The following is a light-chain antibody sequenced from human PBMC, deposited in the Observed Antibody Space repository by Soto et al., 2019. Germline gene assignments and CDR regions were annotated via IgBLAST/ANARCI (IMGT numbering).Light chain of an antibody. J-gene: IGLJ2*01. CDR3: CSYAPSRTLL. CDR2: EGN. V-gene: IGLV2-23*01. CDR1: SSDVGTYNL. Sequence: QCVLTQPASVSGSPGESSPISCTGTSSDVGTYNLVTWYQQHPGRVPKLILYEGNKRPSGVSSRFSASKSGNTAPLTISGLQAEDEADYFCCSYAPSRTLLFGGGTKVTVL.